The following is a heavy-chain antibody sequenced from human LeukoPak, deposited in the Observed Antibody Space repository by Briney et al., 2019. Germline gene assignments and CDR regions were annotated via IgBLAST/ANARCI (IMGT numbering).Heavy chain of an antibody. D-gene: IGHD6-19*01. CDR2: ISWDGIST. CDR3: ARVFGSGLPFDP. CDR1: GFSFDDYT. Sequence: GGSLRLSCAASGFSFDDYTMHWVRQAPGKGLEWVSLISWDGISTYYADSVKGRFTISRHNSKNSLYLQMNSLRAEDTAVYYCARVFGSGLPFDPWGQGTLVTVSS. J-gene: IGHJ5*02. V-gene: IGHV3-43*01.